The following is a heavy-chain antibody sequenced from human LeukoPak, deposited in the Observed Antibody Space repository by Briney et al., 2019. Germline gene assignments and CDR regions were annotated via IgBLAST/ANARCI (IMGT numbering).Heavy chain of an antibody. J-gene: IGHJ3*02. CDR1: GGSISSYY. D-gene: IGHD4-17*01. CDR2: IYYSGST. Sequence: SETLSLTCTVSGGSISSYYWSWIRQPPGKGLEWIGYIYYSGSTYYNPSLKSRVTISVDTSKNQFSLKLSSVTAADTAVYYCARTFYGDYALDAFDIWGQGTMVTVSS. CDR3: ARTFYGDYALDAFDI. V-gene: IGHV4-59*12.